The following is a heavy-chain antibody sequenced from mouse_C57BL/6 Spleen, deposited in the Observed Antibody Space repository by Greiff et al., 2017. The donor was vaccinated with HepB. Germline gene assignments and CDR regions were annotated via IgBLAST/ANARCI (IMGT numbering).Heavy chain of an antibody. CDR3: ARGGYYGNPRWYFDV. D-gene: IGHD2-1*01. V-gene: IGHV1-59*01. Sequence: QVQLQQSGAELVRPGTSVKLSCKASGYTFTSYWMHWVKQRPGQGLEWIGVIDPSDSYTNYNQKFKGKATLTVDTSSSTAYMQLSSLTSEDSAVYYCARGGYYGNPRWYFDVWGTGTTVTVSS. CDR1: GYTFTSYW. CDR2: IDPSDSYT. J-gene: IGHJ1*03.